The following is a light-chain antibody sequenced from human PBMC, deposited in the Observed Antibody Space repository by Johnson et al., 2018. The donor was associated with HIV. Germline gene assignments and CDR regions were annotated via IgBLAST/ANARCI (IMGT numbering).Light chain of an antibody. V-gene: IGLV1-51*02. CDR3: GTWDTSLSTGGV. CDR1: SSNIGNNY. J-gene: IGLJ1*01. Sequence: QSVLTQPPSVSAAPGQKVTISCSGCSSNIGNNYVSWYQQLPGTAPKLLIYENNKRPPGIPDRFSGSKSGTSATLGITGLQTGDEADYYCGTWDTSLSTGGVFGTGTKVTVL. CDR2: ENN.